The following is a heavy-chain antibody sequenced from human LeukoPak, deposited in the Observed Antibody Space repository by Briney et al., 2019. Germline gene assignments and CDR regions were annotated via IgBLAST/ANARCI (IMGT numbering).Heavy chain of an antibody. V-gene: IGHV3-23*01. Sequence: GGSLRLSCAASGFIFGSYAMSWVRQAPGKGLEWVAGITGSGDTTHHIDSVKGRFTIFRDNSKNTLFLQMNSLRAEDTAVYYCARGKRVVTTGFVDYWGQGTLVTVSS. CDR2: ITGSGDTT. CDR3: ARGKRVVTTGFVDY. D-gene: IGHD1-1*01. J-gene: IGHJ4*02. CDR1: GFIFGSYA.